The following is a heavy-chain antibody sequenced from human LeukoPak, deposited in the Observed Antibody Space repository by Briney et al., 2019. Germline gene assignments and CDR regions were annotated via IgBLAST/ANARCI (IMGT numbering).Heavy chain of an antibody. CDR3: ARDSKSCSGGSCYSNWFDP. J-gene: IGHJ5*02. D-gene: IGHD2-15*01. Sequence: GASVKVSCKASGYTFTGYYMHWVRQAPGQGLEWMGWINPNSGGTNYAQKFQGRVTMTRDTSISTAYMELSRLRSDDTAVYYCARDSKSCSGGSCYSNWFDPWGQGTLVTVSS. CDR1: GYTFTGYY. V-gene: IGHV1-2*02. CDR2: INPNSGGT.